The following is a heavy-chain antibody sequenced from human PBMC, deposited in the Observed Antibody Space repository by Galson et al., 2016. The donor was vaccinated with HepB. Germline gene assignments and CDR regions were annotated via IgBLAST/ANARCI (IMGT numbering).Heavy chain of an antibody. D-gene: IGHD3-22*01. Sequence: SLRLSCAASGFTFSSFCVHWFRQAPGKGLEWVSYISSSSGAIYYADSVKGRFTISRDNAKKSLYLQMTSLRAEDTAVYFCASGRDYFDSSRHWGQGTLVTVSS. CDR3: ASGRDYFDSSRH. V-gene: IGHV3-48*01. CDR1: GFTFSSFC. CDR2: ISSSSGAI. J-gene: IGHJ4*02.